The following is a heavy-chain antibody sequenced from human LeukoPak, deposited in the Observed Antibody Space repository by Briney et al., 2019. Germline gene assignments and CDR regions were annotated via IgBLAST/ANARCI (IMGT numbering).Heavy chain of an antibody. CDR3: AKSVYRSVAVVDDYFDY. CDR1: GFTFSSFA. D-gene: IGHD6-19*01. J-gene: IGHJ4*02. CDR2: ISYDGSNK. V-gene: IGHV3-30-3*02. Sequence: PGGSLRLSCEVSGFTFSSFAMNWVRQAPGKGLEWVAVISYDGSNKFYADSVKARFFISRDNSKNILYLQMNSMRSEDTAVYYCAKSVYRSVAVVDDYFDYWGQGTLVTVSS.